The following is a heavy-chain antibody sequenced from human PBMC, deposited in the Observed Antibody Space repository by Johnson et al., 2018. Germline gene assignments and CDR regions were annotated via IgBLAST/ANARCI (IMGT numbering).Heavy chain of an antibody. V-gene: IGHV3-30-3*01. Sequence: VQLVESGGGVVQXGRSLRLSCAASGFTFSSYAMHWVRQAPGKGLEWVAVISYDGSNKYYADSVKGRFTISRDNSKNTLYLEMNSLRAGDTAVYYCARSMTTVTIDAFDIWGQGTMVTVSS. CDR2: ISYDGSNK. CDR3: ARSMTTVTIDAFDI. CDR1: GFTFSSYA. D-gene: IGHD4-17*01. J-gene: IGHJ3*02.